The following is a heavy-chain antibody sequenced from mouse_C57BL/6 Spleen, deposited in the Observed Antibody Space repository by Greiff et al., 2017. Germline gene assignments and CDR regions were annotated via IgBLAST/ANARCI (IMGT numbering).Heavy chain of an antibody. CDR3: ERDYSNSFYYAMDY. Sequence: EVKLVESGGGLVKPGGSLKLSCAASGFTFSDYGMHWVRQAPEKGLEWVAYISSGSSTIYYADTVKGRFTISRDNAKNTLFLQMTSLRSEDTAMYYCERDYSNSFYYAMDYWGQGTSVTVSS. CDR2: ISSGSSTI. J-gene: IGHJ4*01. V-gene: IGHV5-17*01. D-gene: IGHD2-5*01. CDR1: GFTFSDYG.